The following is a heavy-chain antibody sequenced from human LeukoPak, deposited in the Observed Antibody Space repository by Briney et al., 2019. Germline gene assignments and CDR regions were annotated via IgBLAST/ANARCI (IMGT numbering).Heavy chain of an antibody. CDR2: ISYDGSNK. V-gene: IGHV3-30*04. J-gene: IGHJ4*02. Sequence: GGSLRLSCAASGFTFSSYAMHWVRQAPGKGREWVAVISYDGSNKYYADSVKGRFTISRDNSKNTLYLQMNSLRAEDTAVYYCARDRGYGDSFDYWGQGTLVTVSS. D-gene: IGHD4-17*01. CDR3: ARDRGYGDSFDY. CDR1: GFTFSSYA.